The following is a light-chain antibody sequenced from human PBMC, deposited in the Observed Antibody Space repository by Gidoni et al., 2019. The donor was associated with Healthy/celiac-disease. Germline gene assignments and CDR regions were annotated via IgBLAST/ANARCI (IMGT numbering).Light chain of an antibody. J-gene: IGKJ5*01. Sequence: EIVLPQSPGTLSLSPGERATLSCRASQSVSSSYLAWYQQKPGQAPRLLIYGASSRATGIPDRFSGSGSGTDFTLTISRLEPEDFAVYYCQQYGSSPRGFGQVTRLEIK. CDR2: GAS. CDR1: QSVSSSY. V-gene: IGKV3-20*01. CDR3: QQYGSSPRG.